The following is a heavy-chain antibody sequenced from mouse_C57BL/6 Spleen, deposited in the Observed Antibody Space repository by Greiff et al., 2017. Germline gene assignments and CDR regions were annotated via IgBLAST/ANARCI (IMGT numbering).Heavy chain of an antibody. CDR3: VRGAYYYDPRGNYFDY. Sequence: EVKLVESGGGLVQPKGSLKLSCAASGFSFNTYAMNWVRQAPGKGLEWVARIRSKSNNYATYYADSVKDRFTISRDDSESMLYLQMNNLKTEDTAMYYCVRGAYYYDPRGNYFDYWGQGTTLTVSS. CDR1: GFSFNTYA. J-gene: IGHJ2*01. CDR2: IRSKSNNYAT. V-gene: IGHV10-1*01. D-gene: IGHD1-1*01.